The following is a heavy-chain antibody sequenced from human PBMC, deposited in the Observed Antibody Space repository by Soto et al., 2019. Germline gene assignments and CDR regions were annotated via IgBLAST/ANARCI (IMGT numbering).Heavy chain of an antibody. Sequence: EVQLVESGGGLVQPGGSLRLLCAASGFTVSYHDMHWVRQITGKGLEWVSTITTAGEPYYSGSVKGRFTISRENAKNSLYLQMNSLRAGDTAVYYCARGGFYDSYGMDVWGQGTTVTVSS. CDR2: ITTAGEP. J-gene: IGHJ6*02. V-gene: IGHV3-13*05. D-gene: IGHD3-3*01. CDR3: ARGGFYDSYGMDV. CDR1: GFTVSYHD.